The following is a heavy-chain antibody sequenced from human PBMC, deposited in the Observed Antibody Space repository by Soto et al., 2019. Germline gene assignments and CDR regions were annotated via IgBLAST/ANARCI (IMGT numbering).Heavy chain of an antibody. CDR3: AGGDRITGDSREDLDAFDI. CDR2: ISSSGSTI. Sequence: GGSLRLSCAASGLTFSSYEMNWVRQAPGKGLEWVSYISSSGSTIYYADSVKGRFTISRDNAKNSLYLQMNSLRAEDTAVDYCAGGDRITGDSREDLDAFDIWGQGTMVTVSS. J-gene: IGHJ3*02. D-gene: IGHD7-27*01. V-gene: IGHV3-48*03. CDR1: GLTFSSYE.